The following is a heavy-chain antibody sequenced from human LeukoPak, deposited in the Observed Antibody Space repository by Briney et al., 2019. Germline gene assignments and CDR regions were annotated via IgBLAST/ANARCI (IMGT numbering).Heavy chain of an antibody. CDR2: IRYDGSNK. Sequence: GGSLRLSCAASGFTFSSYGMHWVRQAPGKGLEWVAFIRYDGSNKYYADSVKGRFTISRDNSKNTLYLQMNSLRAEDTAVYYCAKGCSSSCYYFDYWGQGTLVTVPS. V-gene: IGHV3-30*02. J-gene: IGHJ4*02. CDR1: GFTFSSYG. CDR3: AKGCSSSCYYFDY. D-gene: IGHD6-13*01.